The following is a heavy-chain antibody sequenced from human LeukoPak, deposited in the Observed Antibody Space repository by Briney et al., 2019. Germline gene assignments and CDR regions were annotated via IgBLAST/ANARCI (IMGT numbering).Heavy chain of an antibody. D-gene: IGHD3-10*01. CDR3: AKDRSPLWFGEFRNWFDP. Sequence: QPGGSLRLSCAASGFTSSSYAMSWVRQAPGKGLEWVSAISGSGGSTYYADSVKGRFTISRDNSKNTLYLQMNSLRAEDTAVYYCAKDRSPLWFGEFRNWFDPWGQGTLVTVSS. CDR2: ISGSGGST. V-gene: IGHV3-23*01. J-gene: IGHJ5*02. CDR1: GFTSSSYA.